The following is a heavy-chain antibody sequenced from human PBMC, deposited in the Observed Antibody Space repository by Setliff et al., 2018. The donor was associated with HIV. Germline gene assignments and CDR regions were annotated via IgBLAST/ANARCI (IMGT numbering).Heavy chain of an antibody. CDR1: GGSISSSTYY. Sequence: PSETLSLTCSVSGGSISSSTYYWGWIRQPPGKGLEWIGSMSYSGSTYDNPSLKSRVTISVDTSKNQFSLKLSSVTAADTAVYYCASRSSYVPLYFYYMDVWGKGATVTVSS. V-gene: IGHV4-39*01. CDR2: MSYSGST. J-gene: IGHJ6*03. CDR3: ASRSSYVPLYFYYMDV. D-gene: IGHD3-16*01.